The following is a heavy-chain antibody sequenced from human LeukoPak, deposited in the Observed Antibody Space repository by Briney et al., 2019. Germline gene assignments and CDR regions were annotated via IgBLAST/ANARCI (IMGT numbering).Heavy chain of an antibody. V-gene: IGHV3-23*01. J-gene: IGHJ6*03. CDR3: AKNSRYYDFWSGYAYMDV. CDR1: GFTFSSYA. CDR2: ISGHGGST. Sequence: PGGSLRLSCAASGFTFSSYAMSWVRQAPGKGLEWVSAISGHGGSTYYADSVRGRFTISRDNSKNTLYLQMNSLRAEDTAVYYCAKNSRYYDFWSGYAYMDVWGKGTTVTVSS. D-gene: IGHD3-3*01.